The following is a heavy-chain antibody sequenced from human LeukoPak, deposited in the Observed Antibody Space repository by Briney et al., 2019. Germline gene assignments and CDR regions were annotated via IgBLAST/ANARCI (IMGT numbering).Heavy chain of an antibody. J-gene: IGHJ4*02. CDR2: ISSSGSYI. Sequence: GGSLRLSCAASGFTFSSYSMNWVRQAPGKGLEWVSSISSSGSYIYYADSVKGRFTISRDNAKNSLYLQMNSLRAEDTAVYYCARVASYYDSSGYYDYWGQGTLVTVSS. CDR3: ARVASYYDSSGYYDY. V-gene: IGHV3-21*01. CDR1: GFTFSSYS. D-gene: IGHD3-22*01.